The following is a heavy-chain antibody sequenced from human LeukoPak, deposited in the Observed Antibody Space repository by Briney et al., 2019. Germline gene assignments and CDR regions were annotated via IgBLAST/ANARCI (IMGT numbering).Heavy chain of an antibody. CDR1: GYTFTSYG. D-gene: IGHD2-8*01. V-gene: IGHV1-18*01. CDR2: ISAYNGNT. J-gene: IGHJ4*02. CDR3: ARDGIVLMVYAITDY. Sequence: ASVKVSCKASGYTFTSYGISWVRQAPGQGLEWMGWISAYNGNTNYAQKLQGRVTMTTDTSTSTAYMELRSLRSDDTAVYYRARDGIVLMVYAITDYWGQGTLVTVSS.